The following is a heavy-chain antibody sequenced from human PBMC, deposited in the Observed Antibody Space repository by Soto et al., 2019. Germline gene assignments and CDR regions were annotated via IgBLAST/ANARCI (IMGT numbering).Heavy chain of an antibody. CDR1: GGSISSYY. V-gene: IGHV4-59*01. J-gene: IGHJ6*02. CDR2: IYYSGST. CDR3: ARGDVEITGTTEDYYGMDV. Sequence: SETLSLTCTVSGGSISSYYWSWIRQPPGKGLEWIGYIYYSGSTNYNPSLKSRVTISVDTSKNQFSLKLSSVTAADTAVYYCARGDVEITGTTEDYYGMDVWGQGTTVTVSS. D-gene: IGHD1-20*01.